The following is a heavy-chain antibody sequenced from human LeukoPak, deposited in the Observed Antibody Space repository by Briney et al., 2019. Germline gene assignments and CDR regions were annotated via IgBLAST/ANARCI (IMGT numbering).Heavy chain of an antibody. D-gene: IGHD3-10*02. CDR2: ISGSGGST. V-gene: IGHV3-23*01. J-gene: IGHJ3*02. CDR1: GFTFSSYA. CDR3: AKDRTDVRGVIIVGAFDI. Sequence: GGSLRLSCAASGFTFSSYAMSWVRQAPGKGLEWVSAISGSGGSTYYADSVKGRFTISRDNSKNTLYLQMNSLRAEDTAVYYCAKDRTDVRGVIIVGAFDIWGQGTMVTVSS.